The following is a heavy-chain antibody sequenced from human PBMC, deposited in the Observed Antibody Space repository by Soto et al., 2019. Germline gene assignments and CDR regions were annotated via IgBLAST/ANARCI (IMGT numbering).Heavy chain of an antibody. D-gene: IGHD4-17*01. V-gene: IGHV3-7*05. J-gene: IGHJ4*02. CDR2: INPDGSEK. CDR1: GFTFSSYW. CDR3: TTVTTSSVFDY. Sequence: EVQLVESGGGLVQPGGSLRLSCAASGFTFSSYWMSWVRQAPGKGLEWVSNINPDGSEKHYVDSVKGRFTISRGNPENSLYLQMNSLRVEDTAVYYCTTVTTSSVFDYWGQGNLVTVSS.